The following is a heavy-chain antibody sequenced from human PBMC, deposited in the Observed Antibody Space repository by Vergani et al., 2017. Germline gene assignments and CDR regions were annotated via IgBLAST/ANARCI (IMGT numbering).Heavy chain of an antibody. J-gene: IGHJ6*02. V-gene: IGHV3-48*04. CDR1: GFTFSSYS. D-gene: IGHD6-13*01. CDR2: ISSSSSTI. Sequence: EVQLLESGGGLVQPGGSLRLSCAASGFTFSSYSMNWVRQAPGKGLEWVSYISSSSSTIYYADSVKGRFTISRDNAKNSLYLQMNSLRAEDTAVYYCASPLAGYSSSWGYYYGMDVWGQGTTVTVSS. CDR3: ASPLAGYSSSWGYYYGMDV.